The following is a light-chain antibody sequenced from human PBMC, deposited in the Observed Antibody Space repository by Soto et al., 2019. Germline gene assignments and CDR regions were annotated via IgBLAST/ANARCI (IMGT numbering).Light chain of an antibody. CDR3: QQHNNWPRT. V-gene: IGKV3-15*01. CDR2: DAS. CDR1: QNVNSN. J-gene: IGKJ1*01. Sequence: IVLTRSPATLSVSPGEGATLSCRASQNVNSNLVWYQQKPGQAPRLLIYDASTRATAIPARFSGSGSGTEFTLTISSLQSEDFAVYYCQQHNNWPRTFGQGTKV.